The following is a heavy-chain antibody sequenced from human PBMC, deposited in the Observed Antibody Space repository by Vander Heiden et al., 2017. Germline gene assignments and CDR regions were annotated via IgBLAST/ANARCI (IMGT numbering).Heavy chain of an antibody. CDR2: ISGTGGVT. CDR3: AKGIYGDYESINYYYYGMEV. V-gene: IGHV3-23*01. D-gene: IGHD4-17*01. Sequence: EVQLLESGGGLVQPGGSLRLSCAASGFTFSAYAMRGVRQAPGKGLEWVSAISGTGGVTYYADSVKGRFIISRDNSKNTLHLQMNRLRAEDTAIYYCAKGIYGDYESINYYYYGMEVWGQGTTVTVSS. J-gene: IGHJ6*02. CDR1: GFTFSAYA.